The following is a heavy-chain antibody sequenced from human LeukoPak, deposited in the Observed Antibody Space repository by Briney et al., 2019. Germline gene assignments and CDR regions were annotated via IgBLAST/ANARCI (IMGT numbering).Heavy chain of an antibody. V-gene: IGHV1-46*01. CDR1: GYTFTSYY. CDR3: ARRGTDGYNLGFWQLGY. Sequence: GASVKVSCKASGYTFTSYYMHWVRQAPGQGLEWMGTINPSGGSTSYAQKFQGRVTMTRDMSTSTVYMELSSLRSEDTAVYYCARRGTDGYNLGFWQLGYWGQGTLVTVSS. D-gene: IGHD5-24*01. CDR2: INPSGGST. J-gene: IGHJ4*02.